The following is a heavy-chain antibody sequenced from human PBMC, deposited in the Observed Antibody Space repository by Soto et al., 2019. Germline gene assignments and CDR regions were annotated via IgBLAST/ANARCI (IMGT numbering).Heavy chain of an antibody. CDR2: INPSGGST. D-gene: IGHD2-15*01. CDR3: ARDVVAATERDYYYYYGMDA. J-gene: IGHJ6*02. V-gene: IGHV1-46*01. Sequence: ASVKVSCKASGYTFTSYYMHWVRQAPGQGLEWMGIINPSGGSTSYAQKFQGRVTMTRDTSTSTVYMELSSLRSEDTAVYYCARDVVAATERDYYYYYGMDAWGQGTTVTVSS. CDR1: GYTFTSYY.